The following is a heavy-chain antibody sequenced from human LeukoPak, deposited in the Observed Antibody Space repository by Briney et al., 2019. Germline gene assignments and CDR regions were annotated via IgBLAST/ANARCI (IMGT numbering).Heavy chain of an antibody. V-gene: IGHV3-23*01. CDR2: ISGSGGST. CDR3: ARRWQFDY. J-gene: IGHJ4*02. D-gene: IGHD2-15*01. CDR1: GFTFSNYA. Sequence: GGSLRLSCAASGFTFSNYAMNWVRQAPGKGLEWVSGISGSGGSTYYADSVKGRFTISRDNSKNTLYLQMNSLRAEDTAVYYCARRWQFDYWGQGTLVTVSS.